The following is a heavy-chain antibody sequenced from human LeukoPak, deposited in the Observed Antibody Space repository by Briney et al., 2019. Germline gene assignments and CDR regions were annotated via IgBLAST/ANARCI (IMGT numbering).Heavy chain of an antibody. CDR2: IYYSGST. D-gene: IGHD3-3*01. CDR1: GGSISSYY. Sequence: SETLSLTCTVSGGSISSYYWSWIRQPPGKGLEWIGYIYYSGSTKYNPSLKSRVTISVDTSKNQFSLKLSPVTAADSAVYYCARGGAISTYYFDYWGQGTLVTVSS. V-gene: IGHV4-59*01. CDR3: ARGGAISTYYFDY. J-gene: IGHJ4*02.